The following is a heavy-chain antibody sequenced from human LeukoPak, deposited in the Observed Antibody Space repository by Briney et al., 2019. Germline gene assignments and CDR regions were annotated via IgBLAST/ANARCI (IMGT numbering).Heavy chain of an antibody. CDR1: GGSISSGGYS. D-gene: IGHD3-3*01. J-gene: IGHJ3*02. Sequence: SETLSLTCTVSGGSISSGGYSWSWIRQHPGKGLEWIGYIYYSGSTYYNPSLKSRVTISVDTSKNQFSLKLSSVTAADTAVYYCATKSLIGVVIRFLPAFDIWGQGTMVTVSS. V-gene: IGHV4-31*03. CDR2: IYYSGST. CDR3: ATKSLIGVVIRFLPAFDI.